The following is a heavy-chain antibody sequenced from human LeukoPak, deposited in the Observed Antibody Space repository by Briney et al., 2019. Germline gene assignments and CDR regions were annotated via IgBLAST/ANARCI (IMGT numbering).Heavy chain of an antibody. Sequence: GGSLRLSCAASGFTVSSNYMNWVRQAPGKGLEWVSILYSSGRTYYADSVKGRFTISRDNSKNTLYLQMSSLRAEDTAVYYCARDYCGGSTCYAGYFDYWGQGSLVTVSS. CDR1: GFTVSSNY. V-gene: IGHV3-53*01. CDR3: ARDYCGGSTCYAGYFDY. J-gene: IGHJ4*02. D-gene: IGHD2-15*01. CDR2: LYSSGRT.